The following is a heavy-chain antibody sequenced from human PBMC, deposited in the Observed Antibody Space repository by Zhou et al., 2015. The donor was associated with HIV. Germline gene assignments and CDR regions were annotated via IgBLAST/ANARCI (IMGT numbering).Heavy chain of an antibody. CDR1: GGTFTTFA. V-gene: IGHV1-69*01. CDR2: FIALVDAS. J-gene: IGHJ4*02. D-gene: IGHD3-16*02. CDR3: ARGPGFGPVAGAYRPDY. Sequence: QVQLVQSGAEVKKPGSSVRVSCRISGGTFTTFAINWVRQAPGQGLEWVGGFIALVDASRFAQKFRHRVSITADDSTNTAFMELSSLTFEDTAVYCARGPGFGPVAGAYRPDYWGQGTLVTVSS.